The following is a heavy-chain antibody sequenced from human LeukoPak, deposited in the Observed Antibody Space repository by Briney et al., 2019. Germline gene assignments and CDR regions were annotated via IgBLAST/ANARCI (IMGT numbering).Heavy chain of an antibody. CDR1: GFTFSSYA. CDR2: ISGSGGST. Sequence: GGSLRLSCAASGFTFSSYAMSWVRQAPGKGLEWVSAISGSGGSTYYADSVKGRFTISRDNSKNSLYLQMNSLRTEDTALYYCAKAGSGSYPDYWGQGTLVTVSS. CDR3: AKAGSGSYPDY. J-gene: IGHJ4*02. V-gene: IGHV3-23*01. D-gene: IGHD1-26*01.